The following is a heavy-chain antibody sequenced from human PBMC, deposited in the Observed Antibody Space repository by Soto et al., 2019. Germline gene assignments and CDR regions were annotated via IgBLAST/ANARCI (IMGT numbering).Heavy chain of an antibody. V-gene: IGHV3-20*04. CDR3: ARIGQLERGNDAFDI. CDR2: INWNGAST. Sequence: GGSLRLSCAASGFTFEDYGMSWVRQAPGKGLEWVSGINWNGASTGYADSVKGRFTVSRDNAKNSLYLQMNSLRAEDTALYYCARIGQLERGNDAFDIWGRGTLVTVSS. J-gene: IGHJ3*02. CDR1: GFTFEDYG. D-gene: IGHD1-1*01.